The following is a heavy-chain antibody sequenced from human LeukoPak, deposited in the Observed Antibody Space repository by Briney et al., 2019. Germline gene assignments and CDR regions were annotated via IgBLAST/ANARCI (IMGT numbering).Heavy chain of an antibody. CDR3: ARFGEMSNNQGYAFDI. CDR1: GGSISSYY. D-gene: IGHD5-24*01. CDR2: IYYSGST. Sequence: SETLSLTCTVSGGSISSYYWSWIRQPPGQGLEWIGYIYYSGSTNYNPSLKSRVTISVDTSKNNFSLKLISVTAADTAVYYCARFGEMSNNQGYAFDIWGQGTMVTVSS. J-gene: IGHJ3*02. V-gene: IGHV4-59*08.